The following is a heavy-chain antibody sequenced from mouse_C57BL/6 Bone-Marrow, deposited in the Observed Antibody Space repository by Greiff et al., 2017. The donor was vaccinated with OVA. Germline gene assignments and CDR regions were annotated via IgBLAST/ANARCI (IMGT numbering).Heavy chain of an antibody. Sequence: EVHLVESGGGLVKPGGSLKLSCAASGFTFSDYGMHWVRQAPVKGLEWVAYIGSGSSTIYYADTVKGRFTISRDNAKNTLFLQMTSLRSEDTAMYYCARINYWYFDVWGTGTTVTVSS. CDR1: GFTFSDYG. J-gene: IGHJ1*03. V-gene: IGHV5-17*01. CDR3: ARINYWYFDV. CDR2: IGSGSSTI.